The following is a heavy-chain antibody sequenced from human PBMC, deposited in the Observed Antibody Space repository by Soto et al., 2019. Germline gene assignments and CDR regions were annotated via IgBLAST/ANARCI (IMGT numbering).Heavy chain of an antibody. J-gene: IGHJ5*02. CDR3: ARELFGRSVWFDP. CDR2: IYYSGST. V-gene: IGHV4-59*01. D-gene: IGHD3-10*01. CDR1: GRSISSYY. Sequence: PPETLSLTCTVSGRSISSYYWSWIRQPPGKGLEWIGYIYYSGSTNYNPSLKSRVTISVDTSKNQFSLKLSSVTAADTAVYYCARELFGRSVWFDPWGQGTLVTGSS.